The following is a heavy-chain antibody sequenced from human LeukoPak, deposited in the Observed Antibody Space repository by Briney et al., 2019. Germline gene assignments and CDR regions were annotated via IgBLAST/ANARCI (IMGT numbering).Heavy chain of an antibody. CDR2: IYHSGST. V-gene: IGHV4-38-2*02. CDR1: GYSISSGYY. J-gene: IGHJ4*02. CDR3: ARGAGRGYHFDY. Sequence: SETLSLTCTVSGYSISSGYYWGWIRQPPGKGLEWIGSIYHSGSTYYNLSLKSRVTISVDTSKNQFSLKLSSVTAADTAVYYCARGAGRGYHFDYWGQGTLVTVSS. D-gene: IGHD1-14*01.